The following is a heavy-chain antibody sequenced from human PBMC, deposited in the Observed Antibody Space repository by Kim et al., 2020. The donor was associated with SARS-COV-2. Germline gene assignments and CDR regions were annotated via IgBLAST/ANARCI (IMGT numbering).Heavy chain of an antibody. D-gene: IGHD5-18*01. CDR2: IDPSDSYT. Sequence: GESLKISCKGSGYSFTSYWISWVRQMPGKGLEWMGRIDPSDSYTNYSPSFQGHVTISADKSISTAYLQWSSLKASDTAMYYCARHHHFPKDTAHIDYWGQGTLVTVSS. J-gene: IGHJ4*02. V-gene: IGHV5-10-1*01. CDR3: ARHHHFPKDTAHIDY. CDR1: GYSFTSYW.